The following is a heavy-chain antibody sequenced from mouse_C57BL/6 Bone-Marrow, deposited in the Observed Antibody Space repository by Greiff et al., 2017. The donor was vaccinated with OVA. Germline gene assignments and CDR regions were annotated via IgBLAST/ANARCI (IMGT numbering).Heavy chain of an antibody. V-gene: IGHV5-17*01. CDR3: AREKRFAY. Sequence: EVKLQESGGGLVKPGGSLKLSCAASGFTFSDYGMHWVRQAPEKGLEWVAYISSGSSTIYYADTVKGRFTISRDNAKNTLFLQMTSLRSEDTAMYYCAREKRFAYWGQGTLVTVSA. J-gene: IGHJ3*01. CDR2: ISSGSSTI. CDR1: GFTFSDYG.